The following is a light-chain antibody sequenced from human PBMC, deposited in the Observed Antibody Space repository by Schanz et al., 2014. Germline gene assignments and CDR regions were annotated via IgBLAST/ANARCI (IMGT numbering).Light chain of an antibody. CDR3: SSYRSTTLVV. Sequence: QSVLTQPASVSGSPGQSITISCTGTSSDVGAYNYVSWYQHHPGKAPKLIICGVSDRPSGVSDRFSGSKSGNTASLTISGLQAEDEADYYCSSYRSTTLVVFGGGTKVTVL. V-gene: IGLV2-14*03. CDR2: GVS. J-gene: IGLJ2*01. CDR1: SSDVGAYNY.